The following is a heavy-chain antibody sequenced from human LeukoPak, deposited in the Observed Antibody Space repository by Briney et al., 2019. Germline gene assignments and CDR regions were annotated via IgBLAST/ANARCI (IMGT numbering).Heavy chain of an antibody. CDR1: GFTFSDYY. Sequence: GGSLRLSCAASGFTFSDYYMSWIRQAPGKGLEWVSYISRSSNTIYYADSVKGRFTISRDNAKHSLFLQMSSLRVEDTAVYYCARDPAAMTPLGWFDSWGQGTLVTVSS. V-gene: IGHV3-11*04. D-gene: IGHD2-2*01. CDR2: ISRSSNTI. CDR3: ARDPAAMTPLGWFDS. J-gene: IGHJ5*01.